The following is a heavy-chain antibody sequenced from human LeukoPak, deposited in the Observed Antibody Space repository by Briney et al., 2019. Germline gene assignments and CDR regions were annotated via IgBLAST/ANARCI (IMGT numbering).Heavy chain of an antibody. CDR3: ASAGPAKYSSSSRVDY. CDR2: IKQDGSEK. J-gene: IGHJ4*02. CDR1: GFTFSTYW. Sequence: PGGSLRLSCAASGFTFSTYWMTWVRQAPGKGLEWVANIKQDGSEKYYVDSVEGRFTISRDNAKNSLYLQMNSLRAEDTAVYYCASAGPAKYSSSSRVDYWGQGTLVTVSS. V-gene: IGHV3-7*01. D-gene: IGHD6-6*01.